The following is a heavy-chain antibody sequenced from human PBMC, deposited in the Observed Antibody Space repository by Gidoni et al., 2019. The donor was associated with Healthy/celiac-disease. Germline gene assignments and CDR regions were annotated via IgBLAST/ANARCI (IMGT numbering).Heavy chain of an antibody. V-gene: IGHV4-61*02. J-gene: IGHJ5*02. CDR2: IYTSGSN. D-gene: IGHD4-4*01. CDR3: ARGLQLYLDP. Sequence: QVQLQESGPGLVKPSPTLSLTCTVSGGSISSGSYYWSWIRQPAGKGMEWIGRIYTSGSNNYTPSLKSRVTISVDTSKKQFSLKLSSVTAAETAVYYCARGLQLYLDPWGQGTLVTVSA. CDR1: GGSISSGSYY.